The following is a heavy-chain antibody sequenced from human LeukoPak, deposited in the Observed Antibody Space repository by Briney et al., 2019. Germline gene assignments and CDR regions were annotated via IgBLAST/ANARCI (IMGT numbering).Heavy chain of an antibody. Sequence: GGSLRLSCAASGFTFSNHWMTWVRQAPGKGLEWVANINQEGSEIYYVDSVRGRFTISRDNSKNTLYLEMNSLSHEDTAIYYCAKGAAGLDDWGQGTLVTVSS. CDR3: AKGAAGLDD. CDR1: GFTFSNHW. CDR2: INQEGSEI. J-gene: IGHJ4*02. D-gene: IGHD6-13*01. V-gene: IGHV3-7*03.